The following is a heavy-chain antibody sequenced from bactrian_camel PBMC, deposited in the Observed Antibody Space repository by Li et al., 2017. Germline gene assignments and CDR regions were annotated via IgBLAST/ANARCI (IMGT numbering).Heavy chain of an antibody. V-gene: IGHV3S53*01. CDR1: GNSNSHWR. J-gene: IGHJ6*01. CDR3: AAEDRCDYCSGSSSKADFRY. D-gene: IGHD3*01. Sequence: HVQLVESGGGSVQAGGSLTLSCVASGNSNSHWRMAWFRQTPGKKEREGVATIYSGGNTDYADAVKGRFTISQDRAKNMLYLQMDSLKPEDTAMYYCAAEDRCDYCSGSSSKADFRYSGQGTQVTVS. CDR2: IYSGGNT.